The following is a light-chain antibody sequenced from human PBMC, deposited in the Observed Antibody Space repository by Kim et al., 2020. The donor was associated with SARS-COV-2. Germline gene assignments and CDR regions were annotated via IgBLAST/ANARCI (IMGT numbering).Light chain of an antibody. CDR3: LLSYSGTQV. J-gene: IGLJ3*02. Sequence: PEGACTLTCDSSTGAVPSVHYPYWLQQKPGQVPRTLIYDTTNKQSWTPARFSGSLLGGKAALTLSGAQPEDEAVYYCLLSYSGTQVFGGGTQLTVL. CDR1: TGAVPSVHY. CDR2: DTT. V-gene: IGLV7-46*01.